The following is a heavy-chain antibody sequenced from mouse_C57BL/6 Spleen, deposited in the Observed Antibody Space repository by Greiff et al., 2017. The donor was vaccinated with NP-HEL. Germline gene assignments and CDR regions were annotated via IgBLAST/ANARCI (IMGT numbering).Heavy chain of an antibody. CDR3: AKDGYGGTFAY. Sequence: EVHLVESGGDLVKPGGSLQLSCAASGFTFSSYGMSWVRQTPDKRLEWVATISSGGSYTYYPDSVKGRFTISRDNAKNTLYLQMSSLKSEDTAMYYCAKDGYGGTFAYWGQGTLVSVSA. CDR1: GFTFSSYG. V-gene: IGHV5-6*01. CDR2: ISSGGSYT. J-gene: IGHJ3*01. D-gene: IGHD2-2*01.